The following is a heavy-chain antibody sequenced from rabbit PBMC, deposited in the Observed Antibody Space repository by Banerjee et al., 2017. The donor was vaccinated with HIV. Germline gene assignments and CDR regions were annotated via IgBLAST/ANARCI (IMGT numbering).Heavy chain of an antibody. CDR3: ARDPYAGYAGYGYATYYGMDL. CDR1: GFSFSSYYW. D-gene: IGHD6-1*01. CDR2: IGAGST. Sequence: QEQLVESGGGLVQPGASLTLTCTASGFSFSSYYWLCWVRQAPGKGLEWIACIGAGSTYYATWAKGRFTISKTSSTTVTLQMTSLTAADTATYFCARDPYAGYAGYGYATYYGMDLWGPGTLVTVS. V-gene: IGHV1S45*01. J-gene: IGHJ6*01.